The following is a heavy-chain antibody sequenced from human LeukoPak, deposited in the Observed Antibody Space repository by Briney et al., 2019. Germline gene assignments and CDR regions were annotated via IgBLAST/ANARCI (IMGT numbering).Heavy chain of an antibody. CDR2: IHTSGST. Sequence: SETLSLTCTVSGGSIGSGSYYWSWIRQPAGKGLEWIGRIHTSGSTNYSPSLKSRVTISVDTSKNQFSLKLSSVTAADTAVYYCARERTNRIAVAQGRKAFDIWGQGTMVTVSS. V-gene: IGHV4-61*02. CDR1: GGSIGSGSYY. J-gene: IGHJ3*02. D-gene: IGHD6-13*01. CDR3: ARERTNRIAVAQGRKAFDI.